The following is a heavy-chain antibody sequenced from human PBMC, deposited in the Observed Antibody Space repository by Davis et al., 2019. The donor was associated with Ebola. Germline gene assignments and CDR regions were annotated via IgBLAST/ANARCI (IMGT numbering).Heavy chain of an antibody. D-gene: IGHD2-15*01. V-gene: IGHV3-21*04. Sequence: GGSLRLSCAASGFTFSSYSMNWVRQAPGKGLEWVSSISSSSSYIYYADSVKGRFTISRNNAKNSLYLQMNSLRDEDTAVYYCVRGRGYCNGGSCYLDVWGQGTTVTVSS. CDR2: ISSSSSYI. CDR1: GFTFSSYS. J-gene: IGHJ6*02. CDR3: VRGRGYCNGGSCYLDV.